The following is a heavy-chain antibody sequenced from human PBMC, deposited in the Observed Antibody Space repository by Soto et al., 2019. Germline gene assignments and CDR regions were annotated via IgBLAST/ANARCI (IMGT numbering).Heavy chain of an antibody. D-gene: IGHD2-15*01. V-gene: IGHV3-30-3*01. CDR1: GFMLRNYA. CDR2: VSHDGGKK. Sequence: GGSLRLSCEASGFMLRNYAMHWVRQAPGKGLEWVAAVSHDGGKKDYAESVKGRLIISRDRSRDTVYLQMNSLRPEDTAVYYCVRETQIVRVVVPTPGSPGAFDMWGQGTMVTVSS. CDR3: VRETQIVRVVVPTPGSPGAFDM. J-gene: IGHJ3*02.